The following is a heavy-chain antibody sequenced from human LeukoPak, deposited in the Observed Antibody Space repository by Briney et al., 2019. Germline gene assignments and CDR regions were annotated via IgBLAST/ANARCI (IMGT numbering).Heavy chain of an antibody. V-gene: IGHV3-48*03. CDR2: ISSSGSTI. Sequence: PGGSLRLSCAASGFTFSSYEMNWVRQAPGKGLEWVSYISSSGSTIYYADSVKGRFTTSRDNAKNSLYLQMNSLRAEDTAVYYCARDIDSRGTFDYWGQGTLVTVSS. J-gene: IGHJ4*02. CDR3: ARDIDSRGTFDY. CDR1: GFTFSSYE. D-gene: IGHD1-1*01.